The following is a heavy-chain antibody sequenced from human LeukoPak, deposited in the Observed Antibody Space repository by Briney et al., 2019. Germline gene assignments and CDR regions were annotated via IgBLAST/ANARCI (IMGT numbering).Heavy chain of an antibody. Sequence: GRSLRLSCAASGFTFSSYAMHWVRQAPGKGLEWVAVISYDGSNKYYADSVKGRFTISRDNSKNTLYLQMNSLRAEGTAVYYCARSRQLVYYFDYWGQGTLVTVSS. CDR3: ARSRQLVYYFDY. CDR1: GFTFSSYA. D-gene: IGHD6-13*01. V-gene: IGHV3-30-3*01. CDR2: ISYDGSNK. J-gene: IGHJ4*02.